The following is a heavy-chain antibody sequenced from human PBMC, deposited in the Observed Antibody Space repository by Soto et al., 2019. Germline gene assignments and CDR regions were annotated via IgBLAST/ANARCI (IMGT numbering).Heavy chain of an antibody. CDR2: IRSYNDNT. Sequence: GASLKDSCKASGYTFTDYGITWVRQALGEGLGWRGWIRSYNDNTNYAHKLPGGVTLTTDTSTTTAYMELRSLRSDDAAVYYCASVVPGAEAWFGPWGQRTLATVS. J-gene: IGHJ5*02. D-gene: IGHD2-2*01. V-gene: IGHV1-18*01. CDR1: GYTFTDYG. CDR3: ASVVPGAEAWFGP.